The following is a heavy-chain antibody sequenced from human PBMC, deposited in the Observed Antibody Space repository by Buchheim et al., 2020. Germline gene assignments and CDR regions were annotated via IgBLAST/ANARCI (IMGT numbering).Heavy chain of an antibody. D-gene: IGHD2-2*01. CDR1: GCSFTSYW. V-gene: IGHV5-10-1*03. J-gene: IGHJ6*02. Sequence: EVQLVQSGAEVKKPGESLRISCKGSGCSFTSYWISWVRQMPGKGLEWMGRIDPSDSYTNYSPSFQGHVTISADKSISTAYLQWSSLKASDTAMYYCARRAVVVPAARDYYYYGMDVWGQGTT. CDR2: IDPSDSYT. CDR3: ARRAVVVPAARDYYYYGMDV.